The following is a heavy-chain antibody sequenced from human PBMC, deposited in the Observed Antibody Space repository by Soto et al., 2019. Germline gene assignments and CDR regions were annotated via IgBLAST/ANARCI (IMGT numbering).Heavy chain of an antibody. Sequence: KPSETLSLTCAVSGGSISSGGYSWSWIRQPPGKGLEWIGYIYHSGSTYYNPSLKSRVTISVDRSKNQFSLKLSSVTAADTAVYYCARVEYDFWSGYFDPWGQGTLVTVSS. J-gene: IGHJ5*02. D-gene: IGHD3-3*01. V-gene: IGHV4-30-2*01. CDR2: IYHSGST. CDR3: ARVEYDFWSGYFDP. CDR1: GGSISSGGYS.